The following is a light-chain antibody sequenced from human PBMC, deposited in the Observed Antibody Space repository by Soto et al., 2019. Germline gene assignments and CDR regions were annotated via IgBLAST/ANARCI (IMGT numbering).Light chain of an antibody. CDR2: GAS. V-gene: IGKV3-15*01. J-gene: IGKJ1*01. Sequence: EIVMTQSPATLSVSPGERATLSCRASQSVSSNLAWYQQRPGHAPRLLIYGASTRATGIPARFGGSESGTEFTLNISSLQSEDFAVYYCQQYNNWPPWTFGQGTKVEIK. CDR1: QSVSSN. CDR3: QQYNNWPPWT.